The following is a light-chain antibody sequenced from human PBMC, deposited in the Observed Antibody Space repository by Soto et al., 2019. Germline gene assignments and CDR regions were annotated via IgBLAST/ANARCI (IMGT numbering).Light chain of an antibody. Sequence: DIQMTQSPSSLSASVGDRVTITCRASQDIRKDLAWYQQKPGKAPQILIYGASTLPRGVPSRFSGSGSGTKFTLTIASLQPDDFATYYCQQYETFSGTFGPGTKVDIK. J-gene: IGKJ1*01. V-gene: IGKV1-16*01. CDR3: QQYETFSGT. CDR2: GAS. CDR1: QDIRKD.